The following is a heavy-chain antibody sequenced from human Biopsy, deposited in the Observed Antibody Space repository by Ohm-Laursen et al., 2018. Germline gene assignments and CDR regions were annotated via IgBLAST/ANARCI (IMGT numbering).Heavy chain of an antibody. CDR2: IYSSGRT. CDR3: ARHDRSGYWGLDY. D-gene: IGHD3-22*01. CDR1: GGSLNNHY. V-gene: IGHV4-4*08. Sequence: GTLSLTCSVSGGSLNNHYWSWIRQSPGKGLEWLAYIYSSGRTNYNPSLKSRIIVSVDTSKNQLSLKVTSVTATYTAMYYCARHDRSGYWGLDYWGQGALVTVSA. J-gene: IGHJ4*02.